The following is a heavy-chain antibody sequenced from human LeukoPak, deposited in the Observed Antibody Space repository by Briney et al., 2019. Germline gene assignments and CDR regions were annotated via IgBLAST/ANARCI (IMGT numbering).Heavy chain of an antibody. CDR1: GFTFSSYA. Sequence: GGSLRLSCAASGFTFSSYAMHWVRQAPGKGLEWVAVISYDGSNKYYADSVKGRFTISRDNAKNSLYLQMNSLRAEDTAVYYCARDTPYDSSGYQRPIDHRDAFDIWGQGTMVTVSS. CDR3: ARDTPYDSSGYQRPIDHRDAFDI. V-gene: IGHV3-30-3*01. J-gene: IGHJ3*02. CDR2: ISYDGSNK. D-gene: IGHD3-22*01.